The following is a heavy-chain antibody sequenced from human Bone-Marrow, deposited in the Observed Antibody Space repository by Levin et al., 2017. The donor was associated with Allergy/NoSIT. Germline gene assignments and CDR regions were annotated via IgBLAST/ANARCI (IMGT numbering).Heavy chain of an antibody. Sequence: SGGSLRLSCAASGFTFSSFAMSWVRQAPGKGLEWVSIIFGSGDGTYYADSVKGRFSISRDNSKNTLYLLMSNLRAEDTATYYCAKNEGWEFFNYHFDCWGQGTLVTVSS. CDR1: GFTFSSFA. V-gene: IGHV3-23*01. CDR3: AKNEGWEFFNYHFDC. CDR2: IFGSGDGT. J-gene: IGHJ4*02. D-gene: IGHD3-3*01.